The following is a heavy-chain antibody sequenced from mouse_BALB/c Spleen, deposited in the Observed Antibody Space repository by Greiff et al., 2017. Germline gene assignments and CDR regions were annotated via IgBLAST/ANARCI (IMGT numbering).Heavy chain of an antibody. CDR1: GYNFTSYW. CDR2: IYPGSGST. Sequence: QVQLQQPGAELVKPGTSVKLSCKASGYNFTSYWINWVKLRPGQGLEWIGDIYPGSGSTNYNEKFKGKATLTVDTSSSTAYMQLSSLASEDSALYYCARGDDDYYVCYAMDYWGQGTSVTVSA. D-gene: IGHD2-3*01. V-gene: IGHV1-55*01. CDR3: ARGDDDYYVCYAMDY. J-gene: IGHJ4*01.